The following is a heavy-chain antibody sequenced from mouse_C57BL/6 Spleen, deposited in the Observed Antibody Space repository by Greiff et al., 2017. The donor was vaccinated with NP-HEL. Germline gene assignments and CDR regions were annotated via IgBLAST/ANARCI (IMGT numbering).Heavy chain of an antibody. CDR2: INPSSGYT. CDR3: ARHEDGNYVGFAY. V-gene: IGHV1-7*01. J-gene: IGHJ3*01. CDR1: GYTFTSYW. Sequence: VQLQESGAELAKPGASVKLSCKASGYTFTSYWMHWVKQRPGQGLEWIGYINPSSGYTKYNQKFKDKATLTADKSSSTAYMQLSSLTYEDSAVYYCARHEDGNYVGFAYWGQGTLVTVSA. D-gene: IGHD2-1*01.